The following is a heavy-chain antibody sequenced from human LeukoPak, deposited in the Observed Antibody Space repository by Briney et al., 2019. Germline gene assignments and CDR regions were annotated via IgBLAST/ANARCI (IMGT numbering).Heavy chain of an antibody. V-gene: IGHV3-64D*06. D-gene: IGHD1-26*01. Sequence: PGGSLRLSCSASGFTFSTYTMHWVRQAPGQGLEYVASIAGHGGWTYHADSVKVRFTISRDNSKNTLYLQMSSLRVEDTAVYYCVKDLSGSYYFDYWGQGTLVTVSS. CDR2: IAGHGGWT. CDR3: VKDLSGSYYFDY. J-gene: IGHJ4*02. CDR1: GFTFSTYT.